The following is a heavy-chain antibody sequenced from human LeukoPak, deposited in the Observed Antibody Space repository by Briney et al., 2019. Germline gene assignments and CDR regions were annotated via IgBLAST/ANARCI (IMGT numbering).Heavy chain of an antibody. CDR2: ISSSGSTV. Sequence: GGSLRLSCAASAFTFSDYYMSWIRQAPGKGLEWISYISSSGSTVYYADSVKGRFTISRDNAKNSLYLQMNSLRAEDTAVYYCARDYRPGYSYGNRPYFDHWGQGTLVTVSS. V-gene: IGHV3-11*01. CDR1: AFTFSDYY. CDR3: ARDYRPGYSYGNRPYFDH. J-gene: IGHJ4*02. D-gene: IGHD5-18*01.